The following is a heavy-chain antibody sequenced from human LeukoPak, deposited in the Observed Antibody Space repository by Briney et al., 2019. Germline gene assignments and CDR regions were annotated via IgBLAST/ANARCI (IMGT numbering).Heavy chain of an antibody. CDR2: ITGSGSRT. Sequence: GGSLRLSCTASGFFFTDYAINWVRLVPGKGLEWVSGITGSGSRTFYADFVMGRFTISRDNSLDTVYLQMNSLRAEDTAVYYCASDSSEWFFYGNYFDYWGQGTLVTVSS. V-gene: IGHV3-23*01. D-gene: IGHD6-19*01. CDR1: GFFFTDYA. CDR3: ASDSSEWFFYGNYFDY. J-gene: IGHJ4*02.